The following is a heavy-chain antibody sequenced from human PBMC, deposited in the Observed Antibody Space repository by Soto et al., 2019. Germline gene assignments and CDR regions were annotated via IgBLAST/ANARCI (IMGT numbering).Heavy chain of an antibody. J-gene: IGHJ4*02. V-gene: IGHV2-5*02. Sequence: QITLKESGPTRVKSTQTLALACTFSGFSLTTSGVGVGWIRKTPGKALEWLAVIYWDDDKRYNPSLKTRLTITKDTSKNQVVLTMAYMDPVDTGTYFCAHRGYMYGNWDHGYFDYWGQGTLVTVSS. CDR3: AHRGYMYGNWDHGYFDY. D-gene: IGHD2-8*01. CDR1: GFSLTTSGVG. CDR2: IYWDDDK.